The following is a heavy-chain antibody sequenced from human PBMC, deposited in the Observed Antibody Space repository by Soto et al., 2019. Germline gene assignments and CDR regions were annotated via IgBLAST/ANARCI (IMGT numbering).Heavy chain of an antibody. CDR3: ASLYNWNDLAAFDI. J-gene: IGHJ3*02. CDR2: ISYDGSNK. Sequence: PGGSLRLSCAASGFTCSSFWMHWVRQAPGKGLEWVAVISYDGSNKYYADSVKGRFTISRDNSKNTLYLQMNSLRAEDTAVYYCASLYNWNDLAAFDIWGQGTMVTVSS. CDR1: GFTCSSFW. V-gene: IGHV3-30-3*01. D-gene: IGHD1-1*01.